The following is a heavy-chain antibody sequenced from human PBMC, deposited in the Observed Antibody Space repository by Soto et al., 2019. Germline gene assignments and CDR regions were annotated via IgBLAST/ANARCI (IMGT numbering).Heavy chain of an antibody. Sequence: GGSLRLSCAACGFTFSNYALTWVRQAPGKGLEWVSGISSSGDRTDYADSVKGRFTISRDNSKNTLYLQMNSLRTEDTAVYFCARDPTVRIAVAGTFDYWGQGTLVTVSS. V-gene: IGHV3-23*01. CDR3: ARDPTVRIAVAGTFDY. D-gene: IGHD6-19*01. CDR2: ISSSGDRT. CDR1: GFTFSNYA. J-gene: IGHJ4*02.